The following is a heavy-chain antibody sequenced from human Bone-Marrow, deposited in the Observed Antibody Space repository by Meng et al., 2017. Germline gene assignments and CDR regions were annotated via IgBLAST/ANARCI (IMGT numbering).Heavy chain of an antibody. CDR3: ASGPVRYFDWLPTDNWFDP. CDR1: GGSFSGYY. CDR2: INHSGST. D-gene: IGHD3-9*01. Sequence: GSLRLSCAVYGGSFSGYYWSWIRQPPGKGLEWIGEINHSGSTNYNPSLKSRVTISVDTSKNQFSLELSSVTAADTAVYYCASGPVRYFDWLPTDNWFDPWGQGTLVTVSS. J-gene: IGHJ5*02. V-gene: IGHV4-34*01.